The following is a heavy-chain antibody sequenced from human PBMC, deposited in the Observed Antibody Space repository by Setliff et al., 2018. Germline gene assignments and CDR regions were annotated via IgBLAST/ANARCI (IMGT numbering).Heavy chain of an antibody. CDR3: ARLVDYYYYYMDV. J-gene: IGHJ6*03. V-gene: IGHV3-21*01. Sequence: PGGSLRLSCAASGLSFNTYTMNWVRQVPGKGLEWVSSISSSGSYIYYADSVKGRFTISRDNAKNSLYLQMNSLRAEDTAVYYCARLVDYYYYYMDVWGKGTTVTVSS. CDR2: ISSSGSYI. CDR1: GLSFNTYT. D-gene: IGHD1-26*01.